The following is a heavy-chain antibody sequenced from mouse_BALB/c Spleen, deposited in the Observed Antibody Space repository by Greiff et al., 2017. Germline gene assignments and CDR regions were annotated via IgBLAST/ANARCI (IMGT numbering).Heavy chain of an antibody. CDR2: IDPANGNT. V-gene: IGHV14-3*02. D-gene: IGHD6-2*01. Sequence: VQLKQSGAELVKPGASVKLSCTASGFNIKDTYMHWVKQRPEQGLEWIGRIDPANGNTKYDPKFQGKATITADTSSNTAYLQLSSLTSEDTAVYYCGLEYYYAMDYWGQGTSVTVSS. J-gene: IGHJ4*01. CDR3: GLEYYYAMDY. CDR1: GFNIKDTY.